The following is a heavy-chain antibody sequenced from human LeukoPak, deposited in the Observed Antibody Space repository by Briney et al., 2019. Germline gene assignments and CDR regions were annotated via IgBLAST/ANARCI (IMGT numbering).Heavy chain of an antibody. V-gene: IGHV3-21*01. J-gene: IGHJ4*02. Sequence: GGSLRLSCATSGFTFSNYSMNWVRQAPGKGLEWVSSISSSSSYIYYADSVKGRFTISRDNAKNSLYLQMNSLRAEDTAVYYCARVYPRNYPDYWGQGTLVTVSS. CDR3: ARVYPRNYPDY. D-gene: IGHD1-14*01. CDR2: ISSSSSYI. CDR1: GFTFSNYS.